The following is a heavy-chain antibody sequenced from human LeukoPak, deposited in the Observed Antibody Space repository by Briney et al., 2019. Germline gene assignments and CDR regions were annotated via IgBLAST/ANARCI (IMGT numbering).Heavy chain of an antibody. CDR3: ARQTRDGYKTRGAFDI. CDR1: GGSVTTYY. J-gene: IGHJ3*02. V-gene: IGHV4-4*07. CDR2: IYASGTI. Sequence: SETLSLTCTVSGGSVTTYYWSWIRQPAEKGLEWIGRIYASGTINYNPSLKSRVTISVDTSKNQFSLKLSSVTAADTAVYYCARQTRDGYKTRGAFDIWGQGTMVTVSS. D-gene: IGHD5-24*01.